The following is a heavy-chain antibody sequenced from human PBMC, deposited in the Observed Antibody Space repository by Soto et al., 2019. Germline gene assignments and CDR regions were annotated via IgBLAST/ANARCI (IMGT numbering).Heavy chain of an antibody. CDR1: VYTFTSYA. D-gene: IGHD3-9*01. CDR3: ARLQPEDYDILTGYSDNWFDP. Sequence: GASVKVSCKASVYTFTSYAMHWVRQAPGQRLEWMGWINAGNGNTKYSQKFQGRVTITRDTSASTAYMELSSLRSEDTAVYYCARLQPEDYDILTGYSDNWFDPWGQGTLVTVSS. J-gene: IGHJ5*02. V-gene: IGHV1-3*01. CDR2: INAGNGNT.